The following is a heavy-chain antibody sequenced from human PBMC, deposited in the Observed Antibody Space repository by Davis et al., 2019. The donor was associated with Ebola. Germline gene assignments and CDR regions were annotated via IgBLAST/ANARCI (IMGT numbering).Heavy chain of an antibody. J-gene: IGHJ6*02. CDR2: IIPIFGTA. Sequence: SVKVSCKASGGTFSSYAISWVRQAPGQGLEWMGGIIPIFGTANYAQKFQGRVTITRDTSASTAYMELSSLRSEDTAVYYCARVAYCSGGGCPPGPYYYGMDVWGQGTTVTVSS. CDR1: GGTFSSYA. CDR3: ARVAYCSGGGCPPGPYYYGMDV. D-gene: IGHD2-15*01. V-gene: IGHV1-69*05.